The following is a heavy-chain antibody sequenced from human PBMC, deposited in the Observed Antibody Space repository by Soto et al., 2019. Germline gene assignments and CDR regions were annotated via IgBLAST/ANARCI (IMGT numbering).Heavy chain of an antibody. CDR2: IYPGDSDT. CDR3: ARRGEFGGHSEYYFDY. V-gene: IGHV5-51*01. Sequence: GESLKISCKGSGYSFTSYWIGWVRQMPGKGLEWMGIIYPGDSDTRYSPSFQGQVTISADKSISTAYLQWSSLKASDTAMYYCARRGEFGGHSEYYFDYWGQGTLVTVSS. D-gene: IGHD3-16*01. CDR1: GYSFTSYW. J-gene: IGHJ4*02.